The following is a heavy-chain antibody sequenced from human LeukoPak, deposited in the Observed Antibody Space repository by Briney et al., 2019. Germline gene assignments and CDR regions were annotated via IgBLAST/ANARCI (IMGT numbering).Heavy chain of an antibody. V-gene: IGHV3-64D*06. D-gene: IGHD2-2*01. J-gene: IGHJ4*02. CDR2: ISSNGGST. CDR3: VKARRYCSSTSCPYYFDY. CDR1: GFTFSSYA. Sequence: PGGSLRLSCSASGFTFSSYATHWVRQAPGKGLEYVSAISSNGGSTYYADSVKGRFTISRDNSKNTLYLQMSSLRAEDTAVYYCVKARRYCSSTSCPYYFDYWGQGTLVTVSS.